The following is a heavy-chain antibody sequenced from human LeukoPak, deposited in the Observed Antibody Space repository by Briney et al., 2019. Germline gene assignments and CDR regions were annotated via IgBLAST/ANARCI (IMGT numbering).Heavy chain of an antibody. J-gene: IGHJ1*01. D-gene: IGHD4-23*01. V-gene: IGHV1-69*16. Sequence: SVKVSCKASGGTYRYNINWVRQAPGQGLEWMGGIIPPLRTANYAQQFQGRVTITTDDSTTTAYLELTSLTAEDAAVYYCATYGGHLAEYFQHWGQGTLVAVSS. CDR1: GGTYRYN. CDR3: ATYGGHLAEYFQH. CDR2: IIPPLRTA.